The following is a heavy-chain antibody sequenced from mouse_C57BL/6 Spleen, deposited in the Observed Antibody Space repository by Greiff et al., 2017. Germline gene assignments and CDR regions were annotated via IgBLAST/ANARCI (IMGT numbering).Heavy chain of an antibody. Sequence: VQLQQSGPELVKPGASVKISCKASGYTFTDYYMNWVKQSHGKSLEWIGDINPNNGGTSYNQKFKGKATLTVDKSSSTAYMELRSLTSADSAVYYCARCHSNYCAMDYWGQGTSATVSS. CDR2: INPNNGGT. V-gene: IGHV1-26*01. J-gene: IGHJ4*01. CDR1: GYTFTDYY. CDR3: ARCHSNYCAMDY. D-gene: IGHD2-5*01.